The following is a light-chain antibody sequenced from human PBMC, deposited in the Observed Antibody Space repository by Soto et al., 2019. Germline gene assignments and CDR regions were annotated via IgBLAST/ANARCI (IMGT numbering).Light chain of an antibody. Sequence: QSVLTQPASVSGSPGQSITISCTGTSSDVGGYNYVSWYQQHPGKAPKLMIYEVSNRPSGVSNRFSGSKSGNTDSLTISGLQAEDEDDYYCSSYTSSSTRVFGGGTKVTVL. CDR1: SSDVGGYNY. CDR2: EVS. V-gene: IGLV2-14*01. CDR3: SSYTSSSTRV. J-gene: IGLJ3*02.